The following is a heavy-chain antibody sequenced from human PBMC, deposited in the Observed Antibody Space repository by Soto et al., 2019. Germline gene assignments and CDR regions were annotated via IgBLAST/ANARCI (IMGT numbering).Heavy chain of an antibody. Sequence: GGSLRLSCTASGFNFNVSGVHWVRQASGKGLEWVGRIRSKRNNYATVYAEWVKGRFTISRDDSKNTAYLQINSLRSEDTAVYSCTRTPLPSPNWFPSFDPCGQGTLVTVSS. D-gene: IGHD2-2*01. V-gene: IGHV3-73*01. CDR2: IRSKRNNYAT. CDR1: GFNFNVSG. J-gene: IGHJ5*02. CDR3: TRTPLPSPNWFPSFDP.